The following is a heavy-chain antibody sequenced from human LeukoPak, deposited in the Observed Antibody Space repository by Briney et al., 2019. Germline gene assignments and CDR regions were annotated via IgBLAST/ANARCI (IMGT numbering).Heavy chain of an antibody. Sequence: PSETLSLTCTVSGDSVSIYYWSWIRQPPGKGLEWIGSMYYSGSTYYNPSLKSRVTISVDTSKNQFSLKLSSVTAADTAVYYCASQTDYYFDYWGQGTLVTVSS. CDR1: GDSVSIYY. V-gene: IGHV4-39*01. D-gene: IGHD2-21*02. J-gene: IGHJ4*02. CDR3: ASQTDYYFDY. CDR2: MYYSGST.